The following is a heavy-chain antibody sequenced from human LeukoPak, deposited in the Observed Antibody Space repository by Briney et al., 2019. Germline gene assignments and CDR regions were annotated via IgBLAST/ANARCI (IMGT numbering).Heavy chain of an antibody. CDR3: AREGYYAFDI. Sequence: GGSLRPSCAASGFTFSNYPMHWVRQAPGKGLECVAVISHDGGKRYYADSVRGRFTISRDSSKNTLYLEVNSLRAEDTAVYYCAREGYYAFDIWGQGTMVTVSS. J-gene: IGHJ3*02. V-gene: IGHV3-30-3*01. D-gene: IGHD2-21*01. CDR2: ISHDGGKR. CDR1: GFTFSNYP.